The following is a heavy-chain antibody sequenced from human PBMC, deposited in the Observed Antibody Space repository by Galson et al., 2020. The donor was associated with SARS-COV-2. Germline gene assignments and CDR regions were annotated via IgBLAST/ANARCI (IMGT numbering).Heavy chain of an antibody. J-gene: IGHJ3*02. CDR1: GFTFSSYS. Sequence: GESLKISCAASGFTFSSYSMNWVRQAPGKGLEWVSSIYSSSSYIYYADSVKGRLTISRDNAKNSLYLQMNSLRAEDTAVYYCARDLTYGLGSDGFDIWGQGTMVTVSS. CDR2: IYSSSSYI. V-gene: IGHV3-21*01. CDR3: ARDLTYGLGSDGFDI. D-gene: IGHD3-10*01.